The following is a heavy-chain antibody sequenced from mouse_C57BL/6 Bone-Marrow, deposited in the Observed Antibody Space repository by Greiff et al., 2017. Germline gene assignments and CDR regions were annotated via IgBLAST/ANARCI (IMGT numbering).Heavy chain of an antibody. J-gene: IGHJ3*01. Sequence: QVQLKQPGAELVKPGASVKMSCKASGYTFTSYWITWVKQRPGQGLEWIGDIYPGSGSTNYNEKFKGKATLTVDTSSSTASMQLSSLTAEDSAVYYCARAGYYSIFAYWGQGTLVTVSA. CDR1: GYTFTSYW. CDR2: IYPGSGST. D-gene: IGHD2-5*01. CDR3: ARAGYYSIFAY. V-gene: IGHV1-55*01.